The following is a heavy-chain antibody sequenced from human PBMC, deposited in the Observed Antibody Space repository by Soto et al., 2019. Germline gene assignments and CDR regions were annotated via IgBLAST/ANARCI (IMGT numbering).Heavy chain of an antibody. CDR2: IYYSGST. CDR1: GGSISSGDYY. V-gene: IGHV4-30-4*01. J-gene: IGHJ4*02. CDR3: VGVLDKGVDY. Sequence: SETLSLTCTVSGGSISSGDYYWSWIRQPPGKGLEWIGYIYYSGSTYYNPSLKSRVTISVDTSKNQFSLKLSSVTAADTAVYYCVGVLDKGVDYWGQGTLVTVSS. D-gene: IGHD1-26*01.